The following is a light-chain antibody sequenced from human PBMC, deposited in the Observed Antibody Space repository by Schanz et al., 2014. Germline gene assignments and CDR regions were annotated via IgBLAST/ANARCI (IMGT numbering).Light chain of an antibody. CDR3: SSYAGNNKLL. Sequence: QSALTQPPSASGSPGQSVTISCTGTSSDVGGYKYVSWYQQHPGKAPKLMIYDVTKRPSGVPDRFSGSKSGNTASLTVSGLQAEDEADYYCSSYAGNNKLLFGGGTKLTVL. J-gene: IGLJ2*01. V-gene: IGLV2-8*01. CDR1: SSDVGGYKY. CDR2: DVT.